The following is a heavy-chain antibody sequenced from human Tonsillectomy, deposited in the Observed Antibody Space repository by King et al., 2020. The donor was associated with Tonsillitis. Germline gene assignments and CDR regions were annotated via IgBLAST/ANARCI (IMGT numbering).Heavy chain of an antibody. Sequence: VQLVESGAEVKKPGASVKVSCTASGYTFTSYYIHWVRQAPGQGLEWMGVVNPSGGSTSYAQKFQGRVTMTRDTSTSTVYMELSSLRSEDTAVYYCAGGVGVGAKDYWGQGTLVTVSS. CDR2: VNPSGGST. CDR1: GYTFTSYY. D-gene: IGHD1-26*01. J-gene: IGHJ4*02. V-gene: IGHV1-46*01. CDR3: AGGVGVGAKDY.